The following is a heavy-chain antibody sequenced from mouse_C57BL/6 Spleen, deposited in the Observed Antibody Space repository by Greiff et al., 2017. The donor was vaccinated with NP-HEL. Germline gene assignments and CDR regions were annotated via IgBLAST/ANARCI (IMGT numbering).Heavy chain of an antibody. CDR3: TLEGAGYHFAY. D-gene: IGHD3-2*02. CDR1: GFNITDYY. J-gene: IGHJ3*01. Sequence: EVQLQQSGAELVRPGASVKLSCTASGFNITDYYMHWVKQRPEQGLEWIGRIDPEDGDTEYAPKFQGKATMTADTSSNTAYLQLSSLTSEDTAVYYSTLEGAGYHFAYWGQGTLVTVSA. V-gene: IGHV14-1*01. CDR2: IDPEDGDT.